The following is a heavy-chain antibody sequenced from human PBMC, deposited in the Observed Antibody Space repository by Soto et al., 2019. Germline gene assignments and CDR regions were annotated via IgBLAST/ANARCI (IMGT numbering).Heavy chain of an antibody. J-gene: IGHJ6*02. Sequence: SETLSLTCAVSGGSISSSNWCTWIRQPPGKGLEWLGYVSDSGSTKHNPSLEGRVTISLNTSKNQCSLNLTSVTAADTATYYCARELGGATTPNLRYYDAKDVWGHGTAVTVSS. V-gene: IGHV4-61*01. CDR1: GGSISSSNW. CDR2: VSDSGST. D-gene: IGHD1-26*01. CDR3: ARELGGATTPNLRYYDAKDV.